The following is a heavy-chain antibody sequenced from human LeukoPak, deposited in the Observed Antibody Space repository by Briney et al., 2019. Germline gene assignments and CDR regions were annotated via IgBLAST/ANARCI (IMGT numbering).Heavy chain of an antibody. CDR3: ARDRAPKTVTSEVDAFDI. Sequence: GASVTVSCKASGCTFSSYAISWVGQAPGQGLEWMGGIIPIFGTANYAQKFQGRVTITADKSTSTAYMELSSLRSEDTAVYYCARDRAPKTVTSEVDAFDIWGQGTMVTVSA. CDR1: GCTFSSYA. CDR2: IIPIFGTA. V-gene: IGHV1-69*06. J-gene: IGHJ3*02. D-gene: IGHD4-17*01.